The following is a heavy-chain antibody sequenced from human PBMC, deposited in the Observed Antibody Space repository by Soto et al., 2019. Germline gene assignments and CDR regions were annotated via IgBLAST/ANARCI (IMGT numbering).Heavy chain of an antibody. J-gene: IGHJ6*02. CDR3: ARDLDSSSWYHYYYGMDV. V-gene: IGHV7-4-1*01. CDR2: INTNTGNP. Sequence: ASVKVSCKASGYTFTSYAMNWVRQAPGQGLEWMGWINTNTGNPTYAQGFTGRFVFSLDTSVSTVYLQICSLKAEDTAVYYCARDLDSSSWYHYYYGMDVWGQGTTVTVSS. D-gene: IGHD6-13*01. CDR1: GYTFTSYA.